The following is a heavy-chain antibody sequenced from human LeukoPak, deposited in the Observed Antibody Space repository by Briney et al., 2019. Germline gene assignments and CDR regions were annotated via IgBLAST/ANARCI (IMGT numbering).Heavy chain of an antibody. CDR2: FYYSGST. CDR1: GGSISSYY. J-gene: IGHJ3*02. D-gene: IGHD3-10*01. V-gene: IGHV4-59*01. CDR3: ARVLIPAGFGEFDDAFDI. Sequence: PSETLSLTCTVSGGSISSYYWSWIRQPPGTGLEWIGCFYYSGSTNHNPSLKSRVTISVDTSKNQFSLKLSSVTAADAAVYYCARVLIPAGFGEFDDAFDIWGQGTMVTVSS.